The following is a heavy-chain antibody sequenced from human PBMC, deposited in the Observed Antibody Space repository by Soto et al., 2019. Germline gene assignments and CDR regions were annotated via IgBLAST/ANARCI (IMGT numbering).Heavy chain of an antibody. Sequence: ASVKVSCKASGYTFTSYDINWVRQATGQGLEWMGWMNPNSGNTGYAQKFQGRVTMTRNTSISTAYMELSSLRSEDTAVYYCARTPGIAADRYYYGMDVWGQGTTVTVSS. CDR3: ARTPGIAADRYYYGMDV. CDR1: GYTFTSYD. CDR2: MNPNSGNT. D-gene: IGHD6-13*01. J-gene: IGHJ6*02. V-gene: IGHV1-8*01.